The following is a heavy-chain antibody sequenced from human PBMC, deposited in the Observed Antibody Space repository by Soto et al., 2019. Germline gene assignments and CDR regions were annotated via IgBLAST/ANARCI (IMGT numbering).Heavy chain of an antibody. V-gene: IGHV1-18*01. CDR1: GYIFTTYG. J-gene: IGHJ4*02. D-gene: IGHD2-8*01. CDR3: ARGMYGDY. Sequence: QVHLVQSGAEVKKPGASVKVSCKGSGYIFTTYGITWVRQAPGQGLEWMGWISAHNGNTNYAQKLQGRVTVTSDTSTSTAYMELRNLRSDDTAVYYWARGMYGDYWGQGALVTVSS. CDR2: ISAHNGNT.